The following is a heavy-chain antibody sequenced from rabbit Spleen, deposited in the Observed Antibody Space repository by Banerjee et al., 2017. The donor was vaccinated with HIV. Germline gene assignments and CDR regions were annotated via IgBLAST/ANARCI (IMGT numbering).Heavy chain of an antibody. CDR3: TRDDGSGHYIDGYFNL. CDR2: VYTGNGKN. D-gene: IGHD1-1*01. J-gene: IGHJ4*01. CDR1: GFTLSSYYM. V-gene: IGHV1S45*01. Sequence: QEQLVESGGGLVQPGGSLKLSCTASGFTLSSYYMNWVRQAPGKGLEWIGFVYTGNGKNYYASWAKGRFTISKTSSTTVTLQMNSLTAADTATYFCTRDDGSGHYIDGYFNLWGPGTLVTVS.